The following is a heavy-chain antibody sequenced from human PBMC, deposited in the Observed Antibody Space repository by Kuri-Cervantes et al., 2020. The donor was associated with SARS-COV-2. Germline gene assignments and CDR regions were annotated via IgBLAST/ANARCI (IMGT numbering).Heavy chain of an antibody. CDR1: GYSISSGYY. Sequence: SETLSLTCAVSGYSISSGYYWGWIRQPPGKGLEWIGIIYHRGSSYYNPSLRSRVTVSVDTSKNQFSLKLSSVTAADTAVYYCARVGVATGGFWFDPWGQGTLVTVSS. CDR2: IYHRGSS. V-gene: IGHV4-38-2*01. D-gene: IGHD5-12*01. CDR3: ARVGVATGGFWFDP. J-gene: IGHJ5*02.